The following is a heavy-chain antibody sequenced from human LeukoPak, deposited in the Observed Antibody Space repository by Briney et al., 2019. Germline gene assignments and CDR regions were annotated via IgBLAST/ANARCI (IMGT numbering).Heavy chain of an antibody. Sequence: GGSLRLSCAASGFTFSNYWMSWVRQTPGKGLEWVGNINQGGSEKYYVDSVKGRFTISRDNAKNSLYLQINSATVEDTAVYYCSNGYCSGDSCYWGQGTLVTVSS. CDR3: SNGYCSGDSCY. D-gene: IGHD2-15*01. CDR1: GFTFSNYW. J-gene: IGHJ4*02. V-gene: IGHV3-7*01. CDR2: INQGGSEK.